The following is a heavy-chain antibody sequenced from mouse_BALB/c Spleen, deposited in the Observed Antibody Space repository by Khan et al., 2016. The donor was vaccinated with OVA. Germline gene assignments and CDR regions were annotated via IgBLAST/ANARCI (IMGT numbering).Heavy chain of an antibody. J-gene: IGHJ2*01. Sequence: QIQLVQSGPELKKPGETVKISCKASGYTFTNYVMNWVKQSPGKGLKWMGWINTYTGEPTHADDFKGRFAFSLETSASTAYLQTNSFKNEDTATYFCTRFHGGFWGQGTTLTVSS. CDR1: GYTFTNYV. CDR2: INTYTGEP. CDR3: TRFHGGF. V-gene: IGHV9-3-1*01.